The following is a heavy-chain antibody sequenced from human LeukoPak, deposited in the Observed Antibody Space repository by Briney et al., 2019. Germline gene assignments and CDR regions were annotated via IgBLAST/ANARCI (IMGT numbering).Heavy chain of an antibody. Sequence: QPGRSLRLSCAASGFTFSSYGMHWVRQAPGKGLEWVAVISYDGSNKYYAGSVKGRFTISRGNSKNTLYLQMNSLRAEDTAVYYCANEDVDTGLDYWGQGTLVTVSS. J-gene: IGHJ4*02. CDR1: GFTFSSYG. D-gene: IGHD5-18*01. V-gene: IGHV3-30*18. CDR3: ANEDVDTGLDY. CDR2: ISYDGSNK.